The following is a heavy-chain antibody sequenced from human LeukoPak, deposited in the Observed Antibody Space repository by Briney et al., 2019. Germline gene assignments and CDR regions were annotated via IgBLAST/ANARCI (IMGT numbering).Heavy chain of an antibody. CDR2: FYSGGKT. Sequence: GGSLRLSCTASGFTFTSYAMSWVRQAPGKGLEWVSVFYSGGKTYYADSVKGRFTISGDNSKNTLFLQMNSLRAEDTAVYYCARGGARGPSKINAFDIWGQGTMVTVSS. V-gene: IGHV3-53*01. CDR3: ARGGARGPSKINAFDI. J-gene: IGHJ3*02. D-gene: IGHD1-26*01. CDR1: GFTFTSYA.